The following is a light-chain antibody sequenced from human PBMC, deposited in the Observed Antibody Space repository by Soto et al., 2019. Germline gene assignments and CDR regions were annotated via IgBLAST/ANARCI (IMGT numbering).Light chain of an antibody. CDR2: GNT. CDR1: SSNIGSGYD. J-gene: IGLJ1*01. CDR3: QSYDSSLSGLYV. V-gene: IGLV1-40*01. Sequence: QSVVTQPPSVSGAPGQRVTISCTGTSSNIGSGYDVHWYQHLPGTAPKLLIYGNTIRPSGVPDRFSGSKSGTSASLAITGLQAEDEADYYCQSYDSSLSGLYVFGTGTKVTVL.